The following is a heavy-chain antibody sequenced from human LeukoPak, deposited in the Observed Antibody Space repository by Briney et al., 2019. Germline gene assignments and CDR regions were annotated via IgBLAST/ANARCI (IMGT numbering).Heavy chain of an antibody. V-gene: IGHV1-46*01. CDR3: AGSYGNMRTFDP. CDR1: GYTFTSYY. D-gene: IGHD2/OR15-2a*01. J-gene: IGHJ5*02. CDR2: INPSGGST. Sequence: GASVKVSCKASGYTFTSYYMHWVRQAPGQGLEWMGIINPSGGSTSYAQKFQGRVTMTRDMSTSTVYMELSSLRSEDTAVYYCAGSYGNMRTFDPWGQGTLVTVSS.